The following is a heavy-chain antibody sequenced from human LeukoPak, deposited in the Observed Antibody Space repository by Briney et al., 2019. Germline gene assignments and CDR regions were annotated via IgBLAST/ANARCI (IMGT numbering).Heavy chain of an antibody. CDR2: IKSKTDGGTT. CDR3: TTVRREVVNPTFDY. Sequence: GGSLRLSCAASEFTFSNAWMNWVRQAPGKGLEWVGRIKSKTDGGTTDYAAPVKGRFTISRDDSKNTLYLQMNSLKTEDTAVYYCTTVRREVVNPTFDYWGQGTLVTVSS. J-gene: IGHJ4*02. D-gene: IGHD2-15*01. V-gene: IGHV3-15*01. CDR1: EFTFSNAW.